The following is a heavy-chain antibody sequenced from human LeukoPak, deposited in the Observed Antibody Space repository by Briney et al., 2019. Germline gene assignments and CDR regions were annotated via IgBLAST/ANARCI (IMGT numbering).Heavy chain of an antibody. CDR3: ARDRSYDSSGYHHDAFDI. Sequence: LSLTCTVSGGSISSGGYYWSWIRQHPGKGLEWIGYIFYGGSTYYNPSLKSRVTISVDTSKNQFSLKLSSVTAADTAVYYCARDRSYDSSGYHHDAFDIWGQGTMVTVSS. CDR2: IFYGGST. CDR1: GGSISSGGYY. V-gene: IGHV4-31*03. D-gene: IGHD3-22*01. J-gene: IGHJ3*02.